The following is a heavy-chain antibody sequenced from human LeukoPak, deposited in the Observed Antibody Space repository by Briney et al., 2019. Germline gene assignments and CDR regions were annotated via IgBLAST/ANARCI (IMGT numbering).Heavy chain of an antibody. CDR2: ISGYNGNT. CDR1: GYTFTSYG. D-gene: IGHD3-22*01. V-gene: IGHV1-18*01. Sequence: ASVKVSCKASGYTFTSYGISWVRQAPGQGLEWMGWISGYNGNTNYAQRFQGRVTMTRDTSTSTDYMELRSLRSDDTAVYYCARDGHRMYYYESSVYRFDYWGQGTLVTVSS. CDR3: ARDGHRMYYYESSVYRFDY. J-gene: IGHJ4*02.